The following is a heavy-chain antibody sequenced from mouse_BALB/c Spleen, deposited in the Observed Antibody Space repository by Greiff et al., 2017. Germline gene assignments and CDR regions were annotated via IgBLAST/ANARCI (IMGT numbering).Heavy chain of an antibody. CDR2: IWAGGST. D-gene: IGHD2-4*01. Sequence: VKLVESGPGLVAPSQSLSITCTVSGFSLTSYGVHWVRQPPGKGLEWLGVIWAGGSTNYNSALMSRLSISKDNSKSQVFLKMNSLQTDDTAMYYCARDLGGIYDYDADYWGQGTTLTVSS. CDR3: ARDLGGIYDYDADY. V-gene: IGHV2-9*02. CDR1: GFSLTSYG. J-gene: IGHJ2*01.